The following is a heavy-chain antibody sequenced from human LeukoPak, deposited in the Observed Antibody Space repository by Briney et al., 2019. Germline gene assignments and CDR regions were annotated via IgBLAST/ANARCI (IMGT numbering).Heavy chain of an antibody. CDR3: AKRGVVIRVILVGFHKEAYYFDS. Sequence: GGSLRLSCAVSGITLSNYGMGWVRQAPGKGLEWVAGISCSGGTTNYADSVKGRFTISRDNPKNTLYLQMNSLRAEDTAVYLCAKRGVVIRVILVGFHKEAYYFDSWGQGALVTVSS. CDR2: ISCSGGTT. CDR1: GITLSNYG. V-gene: IGHV3-23*01. J-gene: IGHJ4*02. D-gene: IGHD3-22*01.